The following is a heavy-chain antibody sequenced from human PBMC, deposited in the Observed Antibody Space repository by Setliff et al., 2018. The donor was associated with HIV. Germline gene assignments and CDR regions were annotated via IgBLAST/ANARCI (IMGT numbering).Heavy chain of an antibody. Sequence: PGGSLRLSCAAYGFTFSKYWMSWVRQAPGKGLEWVANIKEDGSEKFYVDSVKGRFTISRDNAKNSLYLQMNSLRAEDTAVYYCVRESLTTVSSYWGQGTLVTVSS. CDR1: GFTFSKYW. J-gene: IGHJ4*02. V-gene: IGHV3-7*01. CDR2: IKEDGSEK. D-gene: IGHD4-17*01. CDR3: VRESLTTVSSY.